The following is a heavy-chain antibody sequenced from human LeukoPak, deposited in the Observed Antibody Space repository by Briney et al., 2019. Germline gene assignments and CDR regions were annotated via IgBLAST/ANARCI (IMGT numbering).Heavy chain of an antibody. Sequence: GGSLRLSCAASGFTFSSYAMSWVRQAPGKGLEWVGFIRSKAYGGTTEYAASVKGRFTISRDDSKSIAYLQMNSLKTEDTAVYYCTRDYDILTGPEWFDPWGQGTLVTVSS. D-gene: IGHD3-9*01. J-gene: IGHJ5*02. CDR1: GFTFSSYA. V-gene: IGHV3-49*04. CDR3: TRDYDILTGPEWFDP. CDR2: IRSKAYGGTT.